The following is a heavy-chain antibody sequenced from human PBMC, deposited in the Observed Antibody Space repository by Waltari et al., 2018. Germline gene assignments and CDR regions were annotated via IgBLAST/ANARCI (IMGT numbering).Heavy chain of an antibody. CDR1: GGTFSSYA. CDR3: ARARNPSFHDYSNSNYYYYGMDV. D-gene: IGHD4-4*01. CDR2: IIPIFGTA. V-gene: IGHV1-69*05. J-gene: IGHJ6*02. Sequence: QVQLVQSGAEVKKHGSSVKVSCKAYGGTFSSYAISWVRQAPGQGLEWMGGIIPIFGTANYAQKFQGRVTITTDESTSTAYMELSSLRSEDTSVYYCARARNPSFHDYSNSNYYYYGMDVWGQGTTVTVSS.